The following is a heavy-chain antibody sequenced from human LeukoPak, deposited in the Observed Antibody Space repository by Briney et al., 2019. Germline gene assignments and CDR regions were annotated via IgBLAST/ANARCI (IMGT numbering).Heavy chain of an antibody. CDR1: GFIFSNYG. D-gene: IGHD3-3*01. J-gene: IGHJ4*02. Sequence: GGSLRLSCAASGFIFSNYGMHWVRQAPGKGLEWVAVISYDGSNKYYADSVKGRFTISRDNSKNTLYLQMNSLRAEDTAVYYCAREGLRFLEWNYFDYWGQGTLVTVSS. CDR2: ISYDGSNK. CDR3: AREGLRFLEWNYFDY. V-gene: IGHV3-30*03.